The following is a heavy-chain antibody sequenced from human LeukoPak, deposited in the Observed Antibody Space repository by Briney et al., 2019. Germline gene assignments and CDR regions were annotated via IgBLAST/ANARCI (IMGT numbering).Heavy chain of an antibody. J-gene: IGHJ4*01. Sequence: KASETLSLTCTVSGGSISSGSYYWPWIRQHPGKGLEWIGYIHYSGNTYSNPSLKSRVTISVDTSTNQFSLKLTSVTAADTAVYYCARRGFNYGFFDYWGQGTLVTVSS. D-gene: IGHD5-18*01. CDR3: ARRGFNYGFFDY. CDR1: GGSISSGSYY. V-gene: IGHV4-31*03. CDR2: IHYSGNT.